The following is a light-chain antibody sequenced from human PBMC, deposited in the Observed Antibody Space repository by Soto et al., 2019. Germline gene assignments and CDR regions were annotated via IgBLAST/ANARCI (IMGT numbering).Light chain of an antibody. CDR2: EGN. CDR1: SSEVGIFNL. V-gene: IGLV2-23*03. Sequence: QSALTQPASVSGSPGQSITVSCTGTSSEVGIFNLVSWYQQQPGKAPKLMIYEGNKRPSGVSHRFSGSKSGNTASLTISGLQAEDEADYYCCSYVGSTTFRVFGGGTQLTVL. J-gene: IGLJ2*01. CDR3: CSYVGSTTFRV.